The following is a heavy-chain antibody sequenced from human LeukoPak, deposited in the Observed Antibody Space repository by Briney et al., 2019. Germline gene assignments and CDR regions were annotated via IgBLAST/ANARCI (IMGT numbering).Heavy chain of an antibody. V-gene: IGHV3-23*01. CDR2: ISGSGGRT. CDR1: GFTLRSYA. CDR3: AKGSDGYNLIDAFGI. Sequence: GGSLRLSCAASGFTLRSYAMSWVRQAPEKGLEWVSEISGSGGRTNYADSVKGRFTISRDNSKNTLYLQMNSLRAEDTAVYYCAKGSDGYNLIDAFGIWGQGTMVTVSS. J-gene: IGHJ3*02. D-gene: IGHD5-24*01.